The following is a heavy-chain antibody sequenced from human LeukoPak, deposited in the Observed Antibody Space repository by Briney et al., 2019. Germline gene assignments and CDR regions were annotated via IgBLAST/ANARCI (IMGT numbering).Heavy chain of an antibody. V-gene: IGHV3-21*01. CDR2: ISPGGSYT. J-gene: IGHJ5*02. CDR1: GLSFSSYT. Sequence: GGSLRLSCVASGLSFSSYTMNWVRQAPGKGLEWVSSISPGGSYTYYADSLEGRFTISRDNAKNSLYLQMNSLRAEDTAMYFCARVKPVETWGQGTLVTVSS. CDR3: ARVKPVET.